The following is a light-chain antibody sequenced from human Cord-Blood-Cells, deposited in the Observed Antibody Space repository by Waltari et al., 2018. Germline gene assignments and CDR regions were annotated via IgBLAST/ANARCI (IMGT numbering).Light chain of an antibody. J-gene: IGKJ1*01. V-gene: IGKV3-20*01. CDR1: QSVSSSY. CDR3: QQYGSSPPWT. Sequence: EIVLTHSPGTLSLSPGERATLSCRASQSVSSSYLAWYQQKPGPAPRLLIYGASSRATGIPDRFSGSGSGTDFTLTISRLEPEDFAVYYCQQYGSSPPWTFGQGTKVEIK. CDR2: GAS.